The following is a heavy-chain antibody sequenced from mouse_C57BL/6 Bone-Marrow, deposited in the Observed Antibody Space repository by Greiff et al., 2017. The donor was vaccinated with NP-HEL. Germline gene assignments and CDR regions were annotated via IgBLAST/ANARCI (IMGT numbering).Heavy chain of an antibody. CDR1: GFNIKDDY. J-gene: IGHJ3*01. Sequence: VQLQQSGAELVRPGASVKLSCTASGFNIKDDYMHWVKQRPEQGLEWIGWIDPENGDTEYASKFQGKATITADTSSNTAYMQLSSLTSEDSAVYFCARSTMVTGAYWGQGTLVTVSA. CDR2: IDPENGDT. CDR3: ARSTMVTGAY. V-gene: IGHV14-4*01. D-gene: IGHD2-2*01.